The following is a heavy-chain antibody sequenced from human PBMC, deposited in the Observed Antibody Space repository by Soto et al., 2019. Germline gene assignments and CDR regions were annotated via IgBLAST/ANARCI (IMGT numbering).Heavy chain of an antibody. J-gene: IGHJ6*02. D-gene: IGHD3-3*01. Sequence: GGSLRLSCAASGFTFSSYWMHWVRQAPGKGLVWVSRINSDGSSTSYADSVKGRFTISRDNAKNTLYLQMNSLRAEDTAVYYCARDSDVTSYYDFWSGYYGRYYYYGMDVWGQGTMVTVSS. CDR3: ARDSDVTSYYDFWSGYYGRYYYYGMDV. V-gene: IGHV3-74*01. CDR2: INSDGSST. CDR1: GFTFSSYW.